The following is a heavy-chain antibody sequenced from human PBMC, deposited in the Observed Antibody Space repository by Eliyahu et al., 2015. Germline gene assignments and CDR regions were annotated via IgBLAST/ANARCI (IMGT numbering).Heavy chain of an antibody. D-gene: IGHD3-10*01. CDR2: IXGSGGST. J-gene: IGHJ4*02. Sequence: EVQLLESGGGLVQPGGSLRLSCAASGFTFSSYAMSWVRXAPGKGREWVXAIXGSGGSTYYADSVKGRFTISRDNSKNTLYLQMNSLRAEDTAVYYCAKDAYYYGSGSYYPFDYWGQGTLVTVSS. V-gene: IGHV3-23*01. CDR3: AKDAYYYGSGSYYPFDY. CDR1: GFTFSSYA.